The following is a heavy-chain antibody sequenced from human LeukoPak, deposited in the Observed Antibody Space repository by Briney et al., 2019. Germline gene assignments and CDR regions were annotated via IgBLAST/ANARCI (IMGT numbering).Heavy chain of an antibody. D-gene: IGHD2-8*01. CDR1: GYTFISYG. CDR2: ISVYNGYT. V-gene: IGHV1-18*01. CDR3: ARLGYCTNGVCYRKHNRLDP. Sequence: ASVTVSFTAFGYTFISYGVTWVRQAPGQGREWMGWISVYNGYTNYAQNFQDRVTMTTDTSTNTAYMELRSLRSDDTAVYYCARLGYCTNGVCYRKHNRLDPWGQGTLVTVSP. J-gene: IGHJ5*02.